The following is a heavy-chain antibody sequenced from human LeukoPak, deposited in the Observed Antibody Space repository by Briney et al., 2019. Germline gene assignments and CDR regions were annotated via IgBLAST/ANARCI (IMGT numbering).Heavy chain of an antibody. V-gene: IGHV1-18*01. D-gene: IGHD1-26*01. J-gene: IGHJ4*02. Sequence: ASVNVSCKSSVYTYSSYGIIWVRQAPGQGLQWMGWVNPFNGNTDYAPRLQGRVTMTTDTSSTTVYMELRSLTSEDTGVYYCARRGGSYSHSDFWGQGTLVTVSS. CDR2: VNPFNGNT. CDR1: VYTYSSYG. CDR3: ARRGGSYSHSDF.